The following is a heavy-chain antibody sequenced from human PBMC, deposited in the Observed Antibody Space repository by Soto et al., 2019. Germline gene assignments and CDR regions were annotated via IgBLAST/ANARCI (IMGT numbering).Heavy chain of an antibody. CDR3: ARDQNGSGNYYTRYFDY. D-gene: IGHD3-10*01. V-gene: IGHV4-4*02. Sequence: SETLSLTCTVSGGSMSSSNWWNWVRQPPGKGLEWIGETHYSGRTNYNPSLKSRVTISVDKSKNQFSLNLSSVTAADTAVYYCARDQNGSGNYYTRYFDYWGQGTLVTVSS. CDR1: GGSMSSSNW. J-gene: IGHJ4*02. CDR2: THYSGRT.